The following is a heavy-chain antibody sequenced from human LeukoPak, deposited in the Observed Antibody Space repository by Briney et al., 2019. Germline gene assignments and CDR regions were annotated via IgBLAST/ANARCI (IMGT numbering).Heavy chain of an antibody. D-gene: IGHD4-17*01. V-gene: IGHV3-30*04. Sequence: GRSLRLSCAASGFTFSSYAMHWVRQAPGKGLEWVAVISYDGSNKYYADSVKGRFTISRDNSKNTLYLQMNSLRAEDTAVYYCARSASYGDYPWYFDYWGQGTLVTVSS. CDR1: GFTFSSYA. CDR3: ARSASYGDYPWYFDY. J-gene: IGHJ4*02. CDR2: ISYDGSNK.